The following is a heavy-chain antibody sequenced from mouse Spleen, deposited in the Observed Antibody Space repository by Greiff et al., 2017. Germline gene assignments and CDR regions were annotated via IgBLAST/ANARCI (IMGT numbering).Heavy chain of an antibody. Sequence: EVQRVESGPGLVKPSQSLSLTCSVTGYSITSGYYWNWIRQFPGNKLEWMGYISYDGSNNYNPSLKNRISITRDTSKNQFFLKLNSVTTEDTATYYCAREGAIYGNYDYWGQGTTLTVSS. CDR1: GYSITSGYY. J-gene: IGHJ2*01. CDR2: ISYDGSN. CDR3: AREGAIYGNYDY. V-gene: IGHV3-6*02. D-gene: IGHD2-1*01.